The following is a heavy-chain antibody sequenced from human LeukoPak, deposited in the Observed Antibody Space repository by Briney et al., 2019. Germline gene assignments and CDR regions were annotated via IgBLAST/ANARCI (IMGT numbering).Heavy chain of an antibody. CDR2: IKQDGSEK. J-gene: IGHJ5*02. CDR1: GFTFSSYW. CDR3: ARVDSSSYNWFDP. Sequence: GGSLRLSCAASGFTFSSYWMSWVRQAPGKGREWEANIKQDGSEKYYVDSVKGRFTISRDNAKNSLYLQMNSLRAEDTAVYYCARVDSSSYNWFDPWGQGTLVTVSS. V-gene: IGHV3-7*01. D-gene: IGHD6-13*01.